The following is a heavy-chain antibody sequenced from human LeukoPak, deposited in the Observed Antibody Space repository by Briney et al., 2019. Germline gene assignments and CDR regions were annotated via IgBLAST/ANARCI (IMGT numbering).Heavy chain of an antibody. CDR1: GFTFSSYA. CDR2: ISGSGGST. CDR3: AKGKDDSSGWYFFY. Sequence: GGSLRLSCAASGFTFSSYAMNWVRPAPGKGLEWGSAISGSGGSTYYADSVKGRFTISRDNSKNTLYLQMNSLRAEDTAVYYCAKGKDDSSGWYFFYWGQGTVVTVSS. J-gene: IGHJ4*02. D-gene: IGHD6-19*01. V-gene: IGHV3-23*01.